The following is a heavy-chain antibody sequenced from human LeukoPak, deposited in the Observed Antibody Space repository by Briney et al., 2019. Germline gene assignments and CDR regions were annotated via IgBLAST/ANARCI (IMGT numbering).Heavy chain of an antibody. CDR2: INPNSGGT. Sequence: ASVKVSCKASGYTFTGYYMHWVRQAPGQGLEWMGWINPNSGGTNYAQKFQGRVTMTRDTSISTAYMELSRLRSDDTAVYYCARDPSAYDYGDYANFDFDYWGQGTLVTVSS. D-gene: IGHD4-17*01. J-gene: IGHJ4*02. CDR3: ARDPSAYDYGDYANFDFDY. CDR1: GYTFTGYY. V-gene: IGHV1-2*02.